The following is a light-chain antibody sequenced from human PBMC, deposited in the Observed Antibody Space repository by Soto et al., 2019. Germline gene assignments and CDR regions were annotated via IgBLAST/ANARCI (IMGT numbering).Light chain of an antibody. CDR3: QQYNSYPIT. Sequence: DIQMTQSPSTLSASVGYRVTITCRASQTISSWLAWYQQKPGKAPKLLIYDDSSLESGVPSRFSGSGSGTEFTLTISSLQPDDFATYFCQQYNSYPITFGQGTRLEI. CDR1: QTISSW. J-gene: IGKJ5*01. V-gene: IGKV1-5*01. CDR2: DDS.